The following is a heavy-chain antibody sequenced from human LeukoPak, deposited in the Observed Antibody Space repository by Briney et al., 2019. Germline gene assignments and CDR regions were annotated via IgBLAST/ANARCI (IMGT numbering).Heavy chain of an antibody. J-gene: IGHJ6*02. Sequence: GGSLRLSCAASGFTFSSYWMSWVRQAPGKGLEWVANIKQDGSEKYYVDSVKGRFTISRDNAKNSLYLQMNSLRAEDTAVYYCARQKEEEITIFGVVMPYYYYGMDVWGQGTTVTVSS. CDR3: ARQKEEEITIFGVVMPYYYYGMDV. D-gene: IGHD3-3*01. CDR2: IKQDGSEK. CDR1: GFTFSSYW. V-gene: IGHV3-7*03.